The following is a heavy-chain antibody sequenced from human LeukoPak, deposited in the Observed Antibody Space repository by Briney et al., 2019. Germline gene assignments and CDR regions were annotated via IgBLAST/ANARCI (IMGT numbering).Heavy chain of an antibody. CDR1: GFTFSSYW. J-gene: IGHJ4*02. CDR2: IKQDGSEK. V-gene: IGHV3-7*01. CDR3: ARGVYSSSFGFFDY. D-gene: IGHD6-13*01. Sequence: GGSLRLSCVASGFTFSSYWMSWVRQAPGKGLEWVANIKQDGSEKYYVDSVMGRFTISRDNAKNSLYLQMNSLRAEDTAVYYCARGVYSSSFGFFDYWGQGTLVTVSS.